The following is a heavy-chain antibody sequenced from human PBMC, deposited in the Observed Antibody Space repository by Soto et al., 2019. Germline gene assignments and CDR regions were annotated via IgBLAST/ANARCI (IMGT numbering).Heavy chain of an antibody. CDR2: IDIGGNT. V-gene: IGHV3-66*01. CDR1: GFSVTNNY. Sequence: EVQVVESGGGLVQPGGSLRLSCAASGFSVTNNYMNWVRQAPGKGMEGVSIIDIGGNTYYADSVKDRFTISRDKSRDTLDLHMDSLGAEDTAVYYCARGRGSTGYLGREHYFDYWGQGTLVTV. CDR3: ARGRGSTGYLGREHYFDY. D-gene: IGHD2-2*01. J-gene: IGHJ4*02.